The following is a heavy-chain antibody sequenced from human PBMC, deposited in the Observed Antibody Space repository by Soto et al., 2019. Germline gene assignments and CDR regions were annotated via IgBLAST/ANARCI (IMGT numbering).Heavy chain of an antibody. D-gene: IGHD5-12*01. CDR3: ARDMVSTIGDFDY. J-gene: IGHJ4*02. V-gene: IGHV1-2*02. CDR1: GYTFTGYY. CDR2: LNPNSGAT. Sequence: ASVNVSCKASGYTFTGYYIHWVRQAPGQGLEWVGWLNPNSGATNYAQKFQGRVTMTRDSSIITAYMELSRLRSDDTAVYYCARDMVSTIGDFDYWGQGTLVTVSS.